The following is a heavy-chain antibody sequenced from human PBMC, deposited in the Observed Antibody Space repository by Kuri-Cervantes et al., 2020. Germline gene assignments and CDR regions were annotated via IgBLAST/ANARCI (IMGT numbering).Heavy chain of an antibody. CDR2: IYNGGRT. CDR1: GFTVSSKY. CDR3: ARVTAAGQYYYYYYGIDV. D-gene: IGHD6-13*01. J-gene: IGHJ6*02. V-gene: IGHV3-53*05. Sequence: LSLTCAASGFTVSSKYMSWVRQAPGQGLQWVSFIYNGGRTYFADSVKGRFTISRDNSKNTLYLQMNSLRAEDTAVYYCARVTAAGQYYYYYYGIDVWGQGTTVTVSS.